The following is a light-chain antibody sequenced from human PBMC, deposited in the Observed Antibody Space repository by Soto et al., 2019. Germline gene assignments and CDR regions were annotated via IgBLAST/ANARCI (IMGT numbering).Light chain of an antibody. CDR1: QDISNY. CDR3: QQYGTSAPIT. J-gene: IGKJ5*01. CDR2: DAS. V-gene: IGKV1-33*01. Sequence: DLQMTQSPSSLSASVGDRVTITCQASQDISNYLNWYQQKPGKAPKLLIYDASNLETGVPSRFSGSGSGTDFTFTISSLQPEDFAMYYCQQYGTSAPITFGQGTRLEIE.